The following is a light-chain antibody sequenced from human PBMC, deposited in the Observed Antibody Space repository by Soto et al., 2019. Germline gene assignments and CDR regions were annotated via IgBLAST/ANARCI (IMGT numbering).Light chain of an antibody. V-gene: IGKV3-20*01. Sequence: EFVLTQSPGTLSLSPGERATLSCRASQSVSSSYLAWYQQKPGQAPRLLIYGASSRATGIPARFSGGGSGTEFTLTISSLQSEDFAEYHCQQYNNWPQTFGQGTKVDIK. J-gene: IGKJ1*01. CDR3: QQYNNWPQT. CDR1: QSVSSSY. CDR2: GAS.